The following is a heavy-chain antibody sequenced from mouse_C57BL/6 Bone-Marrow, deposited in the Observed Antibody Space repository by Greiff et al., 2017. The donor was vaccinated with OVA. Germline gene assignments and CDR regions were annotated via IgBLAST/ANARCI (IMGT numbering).Heavy chain of an antibody. V-gene: IGHV1-12*01. D-gene: IGHD2-5*01. CDR1: GYPFPSSY. J-gene: IGHJ2*01. CDR2: IYPGNGDT. CDR3: ARDSNFLDY. Sequence: QVQLQPSVAVLVRPGASVQMSFKASGYPFPSSYLHWVKHTPRQGLSWIGAIYPGNGDTSYNQKFKGKATLTVDKSSSTAYMQLSSLTSEDSAVYFCARDSNFLDYWGQGTTLTVSS.